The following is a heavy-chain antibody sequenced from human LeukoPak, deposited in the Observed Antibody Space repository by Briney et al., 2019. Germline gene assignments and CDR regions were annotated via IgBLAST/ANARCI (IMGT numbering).Heavy chain of an antibody. J-gene: IGHJ5*02. CDR1: GGSFSSGGFY. CDR2: IYYSGST. V-gene: IGHV4-31*03. CDR3: ARTWGTNGLNWFDP. D-gene: IGHD2-8*01. Sequence: SETLSLTCTVSGGSFSSGGFYWSWIRQHPGEGLEWIGYIYYSGSTFYNPSLRSRVTISVDTSKNQFSLKLSSVTAADTAVYYCARTWGTNGLNWFDPWGQGTLVTVSS.